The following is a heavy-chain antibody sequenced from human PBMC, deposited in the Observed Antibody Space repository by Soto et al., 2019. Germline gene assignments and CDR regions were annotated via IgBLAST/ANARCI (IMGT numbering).Heavy chain of an antibody. J-gene: IGHJ4*02. Sequence: QVQLVQSGAEVKKPGASVTVSCTASGYTFTTFGISWVRQAPGQGLEWMGWISPYNGNTNYAQKLQGRVTMTTDTSTRTAYLELRSLRSDDTAVYYCAREGYYDFRSGYPLDYWGQGTLVTVS. CDR3: AREGYYDFRSGYPLDY. CDR2: ISPYNGNT. V-gene: IGHV1-18*01. CDR1: GYTFTTFG. D-gene: IGHD3-3*01.